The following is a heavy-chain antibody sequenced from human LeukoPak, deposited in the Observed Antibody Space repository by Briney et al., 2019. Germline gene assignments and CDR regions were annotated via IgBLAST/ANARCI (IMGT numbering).Heavy chain of an antibody. Sequence: GASVKVSCKASGGTFSSYAISWVRQAPGQGLEWMGGIIPIFGTANYAQKFQGRVTITTDESTSTAYMELSSLRSEDTAVYYCATVIAVAGTGLDYWGQGTLVTVSS. V-gene: IGHV1-69*05. CDR1: GGTFSSYA. CDR2: IIPIFGTA. D-gene: IGHD6-19*01. J-gene: IGHJ4*02. CDR3: ATVIAVAGTGLDY.